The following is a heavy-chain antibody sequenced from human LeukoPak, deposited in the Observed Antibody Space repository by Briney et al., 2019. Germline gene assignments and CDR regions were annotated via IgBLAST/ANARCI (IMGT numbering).Heavy chain of an antibody. Sequence: PGGSLRLSCAASGFTFSTYWMHWVRQAPGKGLVWVSRINSDGSSRTYADSVKGRFTISRDNAKNTLYLQMNSLRAEDTAVYYCARESPDFWSGLHYFDYWGQGTLVTVSS. CDR2: INSDGSSR. J-gene: IGHJ4*02. CDR3: ARESPDFWSGLHYFDY. V-gene: IGHV3-74*01. D-gene: IGHD3-3*01. CDR1: GFTFSTYW.